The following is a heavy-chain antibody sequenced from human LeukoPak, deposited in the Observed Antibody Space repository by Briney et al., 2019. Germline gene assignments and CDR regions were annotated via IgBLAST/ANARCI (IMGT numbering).Heavy chain of an antibody. V-gene: IGHV1-18*01. CDR2: ISAYNGNT. CDR1: GYTFTSYG. Sequence: GASVKVSCKASGYTFTSYGISWVRQAPGQGLEWMGWISAYNGNTNYAQKLQGRVTMTTDTSTSTAYMELSRLRSDDTAVYYCARDLANYDSSGYYPTYDYWGQGTLVTVSS. CDR3: ARDLANYDSSGYYPTYDY. D-gene: IGHD3-22*01. J-gene: IGHJ4*02.